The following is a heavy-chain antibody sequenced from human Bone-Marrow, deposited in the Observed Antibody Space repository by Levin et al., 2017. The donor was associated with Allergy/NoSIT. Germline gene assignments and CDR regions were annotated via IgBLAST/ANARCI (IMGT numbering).Heavy chain of an antibody. V-gene: IGHV3-33*01. D-gene: IGHD3-10*01. J-gene: IGHJ6*03. CDR2: LWFDADKH. Sequence: RTGGSLRLSCAASGFSVSVYAMHWVRQAPGKGPEWVAALWFDADKHTYADSVKGRFFVSRDDSKNTFHLQMDSLRGDDTAIYYCARVPLSGSPSIYYMDVWGNGTTVTVS. CDR3: ARVPLSGSPSIYYMDV. CDR1: GFSVSVYA.